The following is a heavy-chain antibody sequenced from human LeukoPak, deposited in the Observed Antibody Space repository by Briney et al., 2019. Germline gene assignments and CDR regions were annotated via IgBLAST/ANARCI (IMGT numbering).Heavy chain of an antibody. J-gene: IGHJ4*02. CDR2: ISSSSITI. Sequence: GGSLRLSCSASGIDFNHYSMNWVRQAPGKGLEWISYISSSSITIYYADSVKGRFTISRDNAKNSLYLQMNSLSAEDTAVYYCVSEESSGFIFYFDYWGEGTVVAVSS. CDR3: VSEESSGFIFYFDY. V-gene: IGHV3-48*04. D-gene: IGHD3-9*01. CDR1: GIDFNHYS.